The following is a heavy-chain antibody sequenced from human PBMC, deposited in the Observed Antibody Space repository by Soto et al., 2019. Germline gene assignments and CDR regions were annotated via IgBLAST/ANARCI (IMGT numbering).Heavy chain of an antibody. CDR1: GDSISSGDYY. CDR3: ARPPKWEQYYFDY. V-gene: IGHV4-30-4*01. CDR2: IYYSGST. D-gene: IGHD1-26*01. J-gene: IGHJ4*02. Sequence: SETLSLTCTVSGDSISSGDYYWSWIRQPPGKGLEWIGYIYYSGSTYYNPSLKSRVTISVDTSKNQFSLKLSSVTAADTAVYYCARPPKWEQYYFDYWGQGTLVTVSS.